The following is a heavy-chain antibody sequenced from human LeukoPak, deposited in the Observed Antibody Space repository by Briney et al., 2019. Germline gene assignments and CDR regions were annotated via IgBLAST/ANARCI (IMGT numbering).Heavy chain of an antibody. D-gene: IGHD1-1*01. V-gene: IGHV3-21*01. CDR1: GFTFSSYS. CDR3: ARAGVQFIMDV. Sequence: GGSLRLSCAASGFTFSSYSMNWVRQAPGKGLEWVSSISSSSSYIYYADSVKGRFTISRDNAKNSLYLQMNSLRAEDTAVYYCARAGVQFIMDVWGKGTTVTVSS. CDR2: ISSSSSYI. J-gene: IGHJ6*04.